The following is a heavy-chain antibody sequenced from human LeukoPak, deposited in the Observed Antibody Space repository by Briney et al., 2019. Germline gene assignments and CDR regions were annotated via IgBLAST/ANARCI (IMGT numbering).Heavy chain of an antibody. CDR1: GGSISSYY. V-gene: IGHV4-34*01. CDR2: INHSGST. J-gene: IGHJ5*02. CDR3: ARAWLFSGGWFDP. D-gene: IGHD3-22*01. Sequence: EASETLSLTCTVSGGSISSYYWSWIRQPPGKGLEWIGEINHSGSTNYNPSLKSRVTISVDTSKNQFSLKLSSVTAADTAVYYCARAWLFSGGWFDPWGQGTLVTVSS.